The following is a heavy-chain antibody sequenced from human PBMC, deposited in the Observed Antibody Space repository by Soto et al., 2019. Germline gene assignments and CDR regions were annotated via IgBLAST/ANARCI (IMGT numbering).Heavy chain of an antibody. Sequence: SETLSLTCAVYGGSFSGYYWSWIRQPPGKGLEWIGEINHSGSTNYNPSLKSRVTISVDTSKNQFSLKLSSVTAADTAVYYCASLYYYGSAPKYYFDYWGQGTLVTVSS. CDR3: ASLYYYGSAPKYYFDY. CDR2: INHSGST. CDR1: GGSFSGYY. D-gene: IGHD3-10*01. J-gene: IGHJ4*02. V-gene: IGHV4-34*01.